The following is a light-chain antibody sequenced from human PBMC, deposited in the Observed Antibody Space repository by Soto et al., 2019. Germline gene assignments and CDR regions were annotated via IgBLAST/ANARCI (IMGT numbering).Light chain of an antibody. V-gene: IGKV3-11*01. CDR3: QHRSYSPPTCT. J-gene: IGKJ1*01. CDR2: DTS. CDR1: QRIGTY. Sequence: EIVLTQSPATLSLSPGDRATLSCRASQRIGTYLAWYQQKAGQAPSLLIYDTSNRATGIPTRFSGSWSGTDFTLTISSPEPEDFAVYVWQHRSYSPPTCTFGQATKVEIK.